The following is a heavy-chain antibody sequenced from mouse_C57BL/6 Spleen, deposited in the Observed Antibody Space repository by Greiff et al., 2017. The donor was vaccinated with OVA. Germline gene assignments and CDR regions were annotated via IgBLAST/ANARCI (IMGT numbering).Heavy chain of an antibody. Sequence: VQLQQSGAELMKPGASVKLSCKATGYTFTGYWLEWVKQRPGHGLEWIGEILPGSGSTNYDAKFKGKATFTADTSSNTAYMQLSSLTTEDSAIYYCAQSIYDGYFGDWGQGTTLTVSS. V-gene: IGHV1-9*01. CDR3: AQSIYDGYFGD. CDR2: ILPGSGST. D-gene: IGHD2-3*01. J-gene: IGHJ2*01. CDR1: GYTFTGYW.